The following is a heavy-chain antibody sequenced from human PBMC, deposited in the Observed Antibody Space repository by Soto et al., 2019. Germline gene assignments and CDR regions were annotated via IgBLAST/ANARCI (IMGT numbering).Heavy chain of an antibody. Sequence: ASVKVSCKASGYSFSSDAIIWVREAPGQGLEWMGWISTYNGDTKYAQKFQGRVTMTTDTSTSTAYMELRSLRSDDTAVYYCARIPATKYSYYYVMDVWGQGTTVTVSS. V-gene: IGHV1-18*01. CDR3: ARIPATKYSYYYVMDV. CDR2: ISTYNGDT. J-gene: IGHJ6*02. CDR1: GYSFSSDA.